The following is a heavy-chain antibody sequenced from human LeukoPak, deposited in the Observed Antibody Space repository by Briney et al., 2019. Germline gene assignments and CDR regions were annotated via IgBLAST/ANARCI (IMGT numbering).Heavy chain of an antibody. Sequence: PSETLSLTCTVFGGSVSSSSYYWGWIRQPPGKGLGWIGSIYYSGSTSYNPSLKSRVTISVDTSKIQFSLKLNSVTAADTAVYYCASGVESGIAAAGEPWGQGTLVTVSS. CDR3: ASGVESGIAAAGEP. J-gene: IGHJ5*02. D-gene: IGHD6-13*01. V-gene: IGHV4-39*07. CDR2: IYYSGST. CDR1: GGSVSSSSYY.